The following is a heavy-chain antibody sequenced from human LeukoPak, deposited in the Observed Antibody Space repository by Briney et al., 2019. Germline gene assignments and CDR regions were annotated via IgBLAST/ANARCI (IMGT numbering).Heavy chain of an antibody. J-gene: IGHJ3*02. D-gene: IGHD3-22*01. CDR3: ARDKDYFDSGGAFDI. V-gene: IGHV4-59*01. CDR1: GGSISSYY. Sequence: PSETLSLTCTVSGGSISSYYWSWIRQPPGKGLEWIGYIYYSGSTNYNPSLKSRVTMSVDTSKNQFSLKLSSVTAADTAEYYCARDKDYFDSGGAFDIWGQGTMVTVSS. CDR2: IYYSGST.